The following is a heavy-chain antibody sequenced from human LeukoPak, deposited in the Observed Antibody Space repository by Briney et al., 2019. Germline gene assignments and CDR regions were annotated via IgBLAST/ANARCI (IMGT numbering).Heavy chain of an antibody. Sequence: SETLSLTCTLSVGSISRYYWSWIRQTPGKGHYRNGQIYYRGSTYYTPSLKSRVTISVDTSKNQFSLNLSSVTAADTAVFYCARQLGFPWYFDLWGRGTLVTVSS. V-gene: IGHV4-59*05. CDR2: IYYRGST. D-gene: IGHD6-13*01. CDR3: ARQLGFPWYFDL. J-gene: IGHJ2*01. CDR1: VGSISRYY.